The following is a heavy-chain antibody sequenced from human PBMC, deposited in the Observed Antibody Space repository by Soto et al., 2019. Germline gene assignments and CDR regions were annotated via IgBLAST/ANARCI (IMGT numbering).Heavy chain of an antibody. D-gene: IGHD3-10*01. J-gene: IGHJ6*02. Sequence: SVKVSCKASGGTFSSYAISWVRQAPGQGLEWMGGIIPIFGTANYAQKFQGRVTITADESTSTAYMELSSLRSKDTAVYYCARDLPSLRGGMDVWGQGTTVTVSS. CDR1: GGTFSSYA. CDR3: ARDLPSLRGGMDV. CDR2: IIPIFGTA. V-gene: IGHV1-69*13.